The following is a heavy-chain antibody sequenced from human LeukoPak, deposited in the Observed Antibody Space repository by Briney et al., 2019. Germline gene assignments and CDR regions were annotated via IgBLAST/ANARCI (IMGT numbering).Heavy chain of an antibody. CDR2: MRPDGSGA. D-gene: IGHD3-16*01. J-gene: IGHJ1*01. CDR3: ASADTGRGNSRNYD. V-gene: IGHV3-7*01. Sequence: GGSLRLSCAASGFAFSSCWMSWVRQAPGKGLGWVANMRPDGSGASYVDSVKGRFTISRDNAKNSLYLQMNRLRVEDTAVYFCASADTGRGNSRNYDWGQGTLVTVSP. CDR1: GFAFSSCW.